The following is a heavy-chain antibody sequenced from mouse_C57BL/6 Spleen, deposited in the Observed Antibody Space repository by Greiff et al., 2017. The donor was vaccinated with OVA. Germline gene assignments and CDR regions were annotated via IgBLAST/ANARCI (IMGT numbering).Heavy chain of an antibody. V-gene: IGHV6-3*01. J-gene: IGHJ1*03. CDR2: IRLKSDNYAT. D-gene: IGHD1-2*01. CDR3: TGTTAWYFDV. Sequence: EVKLMESGGGLVQPGGSMKLSCVASGFTFSNYWMNWVRQSPEKGLEWVAQIRLKSDNYATHYAESVKGRFTISRDDSKSSVYLQMNNLRAEDTGIYYCTGTTAWYFDVWGTGTTVTVSS. CDR1: GFTFSNYW.